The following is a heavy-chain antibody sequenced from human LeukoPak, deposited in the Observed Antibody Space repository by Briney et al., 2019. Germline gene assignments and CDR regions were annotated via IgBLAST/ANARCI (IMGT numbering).Heavy chain of an antibody. CDR2: ISAYNGNT. D-gene: IGHD2-8*01. V-gene: IGHV1-18*01. Sequence: ASVKVSCKASGYTFTSYGISWGRQAPGQGLECMGWISAYNGNTNYGQKLQGRVTMTTDTSTSTAYMELRRLRSDDTAVYYCARVGQGIVVMVYAPDYWGQGTLVTVSS. CDR3: ARVGQGIVVMVYAPDY. CDR1: GYTFTSYG. J-gene: IGHJ4*02.